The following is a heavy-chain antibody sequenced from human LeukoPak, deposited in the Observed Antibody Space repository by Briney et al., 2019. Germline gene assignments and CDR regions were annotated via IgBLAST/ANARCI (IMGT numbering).Heavy chain of an antibody. CDR2: ISAYNGNT. Sequence: ASVKVSCNASGYTFTSYGISWVRQAPGQGLEWMGWISAYNGNTNYAQKLQGRVTMTTDTSTSTAYMELRSLRSDDTAVYHCAREYYGSGSYYYGYWGQGTLVTVSS. V-gene: IGHV1-18*01. J-gene: IGHJ4*02. CDR3: AREYYGSGSYYYGY. CDR1: GYTFTSYG. D-gene: IGHD3-10*01.